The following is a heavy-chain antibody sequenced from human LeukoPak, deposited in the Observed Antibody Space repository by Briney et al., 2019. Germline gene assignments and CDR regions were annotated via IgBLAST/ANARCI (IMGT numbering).Heavy chain of an antibody. Sequence: SETLSLTCTVAGGSISSGGYYWSWIRQHPGKGLEWIGYIYYSGSTYYNPSLKSRVTISGDTSKNHFSLKLSSVPAADTAVSYCARDIVVVVAATYYYSYGMNVWGQGTTVTASS. J-gene: IGHJ6*02. D-gene: IGHD2-15*01. CDR1: GGSISSGGYY. V-gene: IGHV4-31*03. CDR2: IYYSGST. CDR3: ARDIVVVVAATYYYSYGMNV.